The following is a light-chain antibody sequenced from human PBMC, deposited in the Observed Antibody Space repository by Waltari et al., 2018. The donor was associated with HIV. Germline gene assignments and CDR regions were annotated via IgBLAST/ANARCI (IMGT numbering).Light chain of an antibody. CDR1: SGHSEYA. Sequence: QPVLSQSPSASASLGASVKLTCTLSSGHSEYAIAWHQLQPEKGPRYLMRLNSDGSHIVGDEIPDRFSGSSSGAERYLTISSLQSEDEAVYYCQTWGLGTFVVFGGGTNLTVL. CDR3: QTWGLGTFVV. V-gene: IGLV4-69*01. J-gene: IGLJ2*01. CDR2: LNSDGSH.